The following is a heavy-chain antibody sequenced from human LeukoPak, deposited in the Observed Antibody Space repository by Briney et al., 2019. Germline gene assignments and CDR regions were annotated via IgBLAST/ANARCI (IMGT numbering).Heavy chain of an antibody. D-gene: IGHD1-14*01. CDR2: ISSSGSTI. J-gene: IGHJ4*02. V-gene: IGHV3-48*03. Sequence: GGSLRLSCAASGFTFSSYEVNWVRQAPGKGLEWVSYISSSGSTIYYADSVKGRFTISRDNAKNSLYLQMNSLRAEDTAVYYCASLIPLTDFDYWGQGTLVTVSS. CDR3: ASLIPLTDFDY. CDR1: GFTFSSYE.